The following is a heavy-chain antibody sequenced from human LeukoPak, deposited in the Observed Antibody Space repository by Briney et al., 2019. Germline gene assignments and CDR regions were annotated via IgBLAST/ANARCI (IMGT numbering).Heavy chain of an antibody. Sequence: PGGSLRLSCAASGFTFSSYGMHWVRQAPGKGLEWVAVISYDGSNKYYADSVKGRFTISRDNSKNTLYLQMNSLRAEDTAVYYCAMGGSYLYYYYYGMDVWGQGTTVTVSS. CDR2: ISYDGSNK. V-gene: IGHV3-30*03. CDR1: GFTFSSYG. D-gene: IGHD1-26*01. CDR3: AMGGSYLYYYYYGMDV. J-gene: IGHJ6*02.